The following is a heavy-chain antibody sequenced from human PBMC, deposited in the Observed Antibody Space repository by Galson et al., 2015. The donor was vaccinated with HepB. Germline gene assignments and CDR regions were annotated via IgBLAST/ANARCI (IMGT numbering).Heavy chain of an antibody. CDR3: AKADPWLHGPDY. CDR2: INPNDGTT. CDR1: GYTFTRYY. V-gene: IGHV1-46*03. J-gene: IGHJ4*02. Sequence: SVKVSCKASGYTFTRYYMQWVRQAPGQGLEWMGIINPNDGTTSYAQKFQGRVTMTRDTSTSTVYLELGSLRSEDTAVYYCAKADPWLHGPDYWGRGTQVTVSS. D-gene: IGHD6-19*01.